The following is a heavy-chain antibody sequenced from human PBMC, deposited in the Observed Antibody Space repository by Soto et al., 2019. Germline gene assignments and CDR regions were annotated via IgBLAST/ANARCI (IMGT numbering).Heavy chain of an antibody. CDR3: ARDAAIGMNDY. V-gene: IGHV1-18*01. Sequence: ASVKVSCKASGYTFTSYGISWVRQAPGQGLERMGWISAYNGNTKYAQNLQGRVTMTTDTSTSTAYMELRSLRSDDTAVYYCARDAAIGMNDYWGQGTLVTVSS. J-gene: IGHJ4*02. D-gene: IGHD1-20*01. CDR2: ISAYNGNT. CDR1: GYTFTSYG.